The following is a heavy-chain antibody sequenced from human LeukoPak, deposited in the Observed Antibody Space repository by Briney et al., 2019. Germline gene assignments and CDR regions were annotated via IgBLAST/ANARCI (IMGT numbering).Heavy chain of an antibody. J-gene: IGHJ3*02. CDR2: INHSGST. CDR3: ARGGRAGIVVVPAAIRPGGAFDI. V-gene: IGHV4-34*01. Sequence: PSETLSLTCAVYGGSFSGYYWSWIRQPPGKGLEWIGEINHSGSTNYNPSLKRRVTISVDTSKNQFSLKLSSVTAADTAVYDCARGGRAGIVVVPAAIRPGGAFDIWGQGTMVTVSS. CDR1: GGSFSGYY. D-gene: IGHD2-2*02.